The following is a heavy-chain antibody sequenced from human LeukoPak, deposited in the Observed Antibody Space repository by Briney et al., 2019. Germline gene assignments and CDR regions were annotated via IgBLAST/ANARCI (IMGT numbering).Heavy chain of an antibody. CDR1: GGSISSSSYY. Sequence: PSETLSLTCTVSGGSISSSSYYWGWIRQPPGKGLEWIGSIYYSGSTYYNPSLKSRATISVDTSKNQFSLKLSSVTAADTAVYYCARRAISGYSGREYYFDYWGQGTLVTVSS. D-gene: IGHD1-26*01. J-gene: IGHJ4*02. V-gene: IGHV4-39*01. CDR2: IYYSGST. CDR3: ARRAISGYSGREYYFDY.